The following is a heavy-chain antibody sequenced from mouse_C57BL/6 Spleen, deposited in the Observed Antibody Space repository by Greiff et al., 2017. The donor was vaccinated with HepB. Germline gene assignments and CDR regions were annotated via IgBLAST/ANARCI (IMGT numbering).Heavy chain of an antibody. CDR1: GYTFTSYW. J-gene: IGHJ3*01. V-gene: IGHV1-61*01. Sequence: QVQLKQPGAELVRPGSSVKLSCKASGYTFTSYWMDWVKQRPGQGLEWIGNIYPSDSETHYNQKFKDKATLTVDKSSSTAYMQLSSLTSEESAVYYCALYYSNYLFAYWGQGTLVTVSA. CDR3: ALYYSNYLFAY. D-gene: IGHD2-5*01. CDR2: IYPSDSET.